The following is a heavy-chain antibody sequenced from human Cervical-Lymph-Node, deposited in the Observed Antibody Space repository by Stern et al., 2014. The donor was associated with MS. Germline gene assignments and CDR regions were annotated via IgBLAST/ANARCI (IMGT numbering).Heavy chain of an antibody. CDR2: ISWNSAII. CDR3: AKSGSSXXXX. D-gene: IGHD6-6*01. V-gene: IGHV3-9*01. CDR1: GFTFEDYG. Sequence: VQLVESGGARVQPGRSLRLSCATSGFTFEDYGMHWVPPPPGRGLEWVSTISWNSAIIAYADSVKGRFTISRDNAKNSLNLQMNSLRAEDTALYYCAKSGSSXXXXWGQGTLVTVSS. J-gene: IGHJ4*02.